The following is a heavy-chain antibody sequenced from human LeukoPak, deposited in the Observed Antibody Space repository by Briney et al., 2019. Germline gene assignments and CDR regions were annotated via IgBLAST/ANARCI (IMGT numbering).Heavy chain of an antibody. V-gene: IGHV4-34*01. D-gene: IGHD2-2*02. Sequence: PSETLSLTCAVYGSSFSGYYWSWIRQPPGKGLEWIGEINHSGSTNYNPSLKSRVTISVDTSKKQFSLKLNSVTAADTAVYYCARPPYCSDTSCYRAFDNWGQGTLVTVSS. J-gene: IGHJ4*02. CDR2: INHSGST. CDR3: ARPPYCSDTSCYRAFDN. CDR1: GSSFSGYY.